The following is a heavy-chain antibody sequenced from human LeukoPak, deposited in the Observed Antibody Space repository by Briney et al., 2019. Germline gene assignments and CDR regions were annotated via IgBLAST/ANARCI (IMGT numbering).Heavy chain of an antibody. D-gene: IGHD1-1*01. Sequence: GGSLRLSCAASGFTHRGYGMHWVRQAPGKGLEWVAFIRSDGSDKSYADSVKGRFTISRDNSENKLYLQINSLRVEDTAVYYCVKDTPTTGYHLDSWGQGTLVTVSS. J-gene: IGHJ4*02. CDR2: IRSDGSDK. CDR1: GFTHRGYG. V-gene: IGHV3-30*02. CDR3: VKDTPTTGYHLDS.